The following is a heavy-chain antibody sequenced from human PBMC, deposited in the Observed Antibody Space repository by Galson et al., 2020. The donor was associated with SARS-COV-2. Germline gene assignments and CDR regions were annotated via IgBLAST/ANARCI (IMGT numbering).Heavy chain of an antibody. V-gene: IGHV3-49*03. D-gene: IGHD2-15*01. J-gene: IGHJ4*02. Sequence: GGSLRLSCTASGFTFGDYAMSWFRQAPGKGLEWVGFIRSKAYGGTTEYAASVKGRFTISRDDSKSIAYLQMNSLKTEDTAVYYCTRDSRCRCGSCYLPDYWGQGTQVTVSS. CDR2: IRSKAYGGTT. CDR3: TRDSRCRCGSCYLPDY. CDR1: GFTFGDYA.